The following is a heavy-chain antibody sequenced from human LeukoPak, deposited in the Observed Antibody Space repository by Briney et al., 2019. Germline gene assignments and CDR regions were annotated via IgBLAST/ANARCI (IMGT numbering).Heavy chain of an antibody. J-gene: IGHJ4*02. CDR1: GFTFDDYA. CDR2: ISGDGGST. CDR3: ARISSDSISYYDH. V-gene: IGHV3-43*02. Sequence: PGGSLRLSCAASGFTFDDYAMHWVRQAPGKGLEWVSLISGDGGSTYYADSVKGRFTISRDNAKNTLFLQMNSLRAEDTAVYYCARISSDSISYYDHWGQGTLVTVSS. D-gene: IGHD3-22*01.